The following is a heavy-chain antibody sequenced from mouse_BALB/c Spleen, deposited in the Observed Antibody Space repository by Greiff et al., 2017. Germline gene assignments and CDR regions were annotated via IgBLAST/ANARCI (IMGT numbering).Heavy chain of an antibody. CDR2: IYPYNGGT. D-gene: IGHD1-1*01. CDR3: ARSSPYYAMDY. CDR1: GYTFTDYN. J-gene: IGHJ4*01. Sequence: EVQLVESGPELVKPGASVKISCKASGYTFTDYNMHWVKQSHGKSLEWIGYIYPYNGGTGYNQKFKSKATLTVDNSSSTAYMELRSLTSEDSAVYYCARSSPYYAMDYWGQGTSVTVSS. V-gene: IGHV1S29*02.